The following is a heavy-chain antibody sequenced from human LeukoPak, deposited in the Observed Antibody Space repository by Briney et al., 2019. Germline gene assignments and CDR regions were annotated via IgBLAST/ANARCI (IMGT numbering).Heavy chain of an antibody. J-gene: IGHJ4*02. CDR3: AKTFYYDFWSGYSI. V-gene: IGHV3-9*01. Sequence: PGGSLRLSCAASGFTFDDYAMHWVRHAPGKGLEWVSGISWNSGSIGYADSVKGRFTISRDNAKNSLYLQMNSLRAEDTALYYCAKTFYYDFWSGYSIWGQGTLVTVSS. CDR2: ISWNSGSI. CDR1: GFTFDDYA. D-gene: IGHD3-3*01.